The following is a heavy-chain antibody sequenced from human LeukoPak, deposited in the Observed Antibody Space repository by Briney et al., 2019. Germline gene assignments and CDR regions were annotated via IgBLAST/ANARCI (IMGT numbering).Heavy chain of an antibody. J-gene: IGHJ4*02. CDR3: ASLEYYYVSGNYYKLFDY. CDR1: GFTFSSYN. CDR2: ISSSGSSI. V-gene: IGHV3-48*02. D-gene: IGHD3-10*01. Sequence: EGSLRLSCAASGFTFSSYNMNWVRQAPGKGLEWVSDISSSGSSIYFADSVKGRFTISRDNPKNSLYLQMNSLRDEETAVYYCASLEYYYVSGNYYKLFDYWGQGTLVTVCS.